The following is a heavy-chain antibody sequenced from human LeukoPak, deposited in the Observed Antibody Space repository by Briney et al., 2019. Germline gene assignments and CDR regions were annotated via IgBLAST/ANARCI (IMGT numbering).Heavy chain of an antibody. V-gene: IGHV3-48*03. CDR1: GFTFRSYE. CDR2: ISRSGSTI. J-gene: IGHJ4*02. Sequence: PGGSLRLSCAASGFTFRSYEMNWVRQAPGKGLEWVSYISRSGSTIYYADSVKGRFTISRDNAKNSLYLQMNSLRAEDTAVYYCARRVIVVGLDYWGQGTLVTVSS. CDR3: ARRVIVVGLDY. D-gene: IGHD3-22*01.